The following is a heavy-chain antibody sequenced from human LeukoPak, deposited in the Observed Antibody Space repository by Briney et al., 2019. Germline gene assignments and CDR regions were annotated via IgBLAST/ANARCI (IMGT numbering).Heavy chain of an antibody. Sequence: SETLSLTCAVSGVSISSYYWSWIRQPPGKGLEWVGYIYYSGSTNYNPPLKSRVTISVGTTKNQFPLKLSSVTAADTAVYYCAREVRYGDFKYYFDYWGQGTLVTVSS. CDR1: GVSISSYY. CDR2: IYYSGST. CDR3: AREVRYGDFKYYFDY. J-gene: IGHJ4*02. D-gene: IGHD4-17*01. V-gene: IGHV4-59*01.